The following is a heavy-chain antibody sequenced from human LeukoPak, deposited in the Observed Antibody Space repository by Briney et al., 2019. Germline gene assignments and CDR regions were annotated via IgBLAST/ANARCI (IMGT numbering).Heavy chain of an antibody. CDR2: ISGSGGST. D-gene: IGHD2-15*01. CDR3: AADCSGGSCYNDYYYYGMDV. J-gene: IGHJ6*02. V-gene: IGHV3-23*01. CDR1: GFTFSSYA. Sequence: GGTLRLSCAASGFTFSSYAMSWVRQAPGKGLEWVSAISGSGGSTYYADSVKGRFTISRDNSKNTLYLQMNSLRAEDTAVYYCAADCSGGSCYNDYYYYGMDVWGQGTTVTVSS.